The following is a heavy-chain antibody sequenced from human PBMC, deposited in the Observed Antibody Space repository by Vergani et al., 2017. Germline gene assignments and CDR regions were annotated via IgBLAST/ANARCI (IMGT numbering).Heavy chain of an antibody. D-gene: IGHD1-26*01. Sequence: EVQLVESGGVVVQPGGSLRLSCAASGFTFDDYAMHWVRQAPGKGLEWVSLISWDGGSTYYADSVKGRFTISRDNSKNSLYLQMNSLRAEDTALYYCAREGVPRCCIVGAPDFWGQGTQVTVSS. CDR1: GFTFDDYA. V-gene: IGHV3-43D*04. CDR2: ISWDGGST. J-gene: IGHJ4*02. CDR3: AREGVPRCCIVGAPDF.